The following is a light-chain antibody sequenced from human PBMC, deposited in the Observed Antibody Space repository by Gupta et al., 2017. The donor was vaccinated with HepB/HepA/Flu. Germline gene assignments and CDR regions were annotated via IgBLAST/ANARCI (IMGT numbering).Light chain of an antibody. CDR2: DVS. V-gene: IGLV2-14*03. J-gene: IGLJ1*01. CDR3: SSYTSSSTREV. Sequence: QSALTQPASVSGSPGQSITISCTGTISDVSGYNYVSWDQQHPGKAPKLMIYDVSNRPSGVSNRFSGSKSGNTASLTISGLQAEDEADYYGSSYTSSSTREVFGTGTKVTVL. CDR1: ISDVSGYNY.